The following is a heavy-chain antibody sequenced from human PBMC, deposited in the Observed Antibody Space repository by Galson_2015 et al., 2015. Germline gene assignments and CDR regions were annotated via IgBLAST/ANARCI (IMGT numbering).Heavy chain of an antibody. CDR1: GFTFSSYG. D-gene: IGHD6-13*01. V-gene: IGHV3-30*18. CDR2: ISYDGSNK. J-gene: IGHJ4*02. Sequence: SLRLSCAASGFTFSSYGMHWVRQAPGKGLEWVAVISYDGSNKYYADSVKGRFTISRDNSKNTLYLQMNSLRAEDTAVYYCAKGTAAKLDYWGQGTLVTVSS. CDR3: AKGTAAKLDY.